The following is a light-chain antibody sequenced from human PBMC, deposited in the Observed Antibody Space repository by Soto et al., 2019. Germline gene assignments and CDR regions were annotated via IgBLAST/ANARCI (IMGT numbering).Light chain of an antibody. Sequence: DNHMTQSPSTLSASVGDRVTITCRASQSISSWLAWYQQKPGKAPNLLIYKASSLRSGVPSRFSGSGSGTEFTLTISSLQPDDSATYFCQQYSSYWWTFGQGTKVDIK. CDR3: QQYSSYWWT. J-gene: IGKJ1*01. CDR2: KAS. V-gene: IGKV1-5*03. CDR1: QSISSW.